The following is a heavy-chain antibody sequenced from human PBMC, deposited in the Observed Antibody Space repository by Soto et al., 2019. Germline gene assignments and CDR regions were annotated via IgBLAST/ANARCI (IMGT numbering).Heavy chain of an antibody. CDR3: ATISYDSLGV. CDR1: SGSISNDNW. Sequence: QVQLQESGPGLVKPSGTLSLTCAVSSGSISNDNWWNWVRQPPGKGLEWIGEIYRSGSTNYNPSLKSRVTISLAKSTNQFSLQLSSVTAADTAVYYCATISYDSLGVWGQGTTVTVSS. V-gene: IGHV4-4*02. CDR2: IYRSGST. J-gene: IGHJ6*02.